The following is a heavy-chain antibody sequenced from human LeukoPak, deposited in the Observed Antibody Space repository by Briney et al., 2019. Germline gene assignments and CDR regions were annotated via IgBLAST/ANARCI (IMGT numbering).Heavy chain of an antibody. CDR2: IDYSGRT. J-gene: IGHJ4*02. D-gene: IGHD6-13*01. CDR3: ARHSSSWYAAN. CDR1: GGSVSSYY. Sequence: PSETLSLTCTVSGGSVSSYYWSWIRQPPGKGLEWIGYIDYSGRTNYNPSLRSRVTISVGTSKNNFSLKLSSVTAADTAVYYCARHSSSWYAANWGQGTWSPSPQ. V-gene: IGHV4-59*08.